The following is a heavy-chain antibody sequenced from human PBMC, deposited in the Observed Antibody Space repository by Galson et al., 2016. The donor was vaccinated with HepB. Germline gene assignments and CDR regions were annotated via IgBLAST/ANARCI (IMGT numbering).Heavy chain of an antibody. Sequence: SVKVSCKAIGGTFSSYALNWVRQAPGRGLEWMGGIIPIFGTANYAQKFQGRVTITADESTRTAYLELSRLRSEDTAVYYCARVVRQLSYDYPCNYWGQGTLVTVSP. CDR1: GGTFSSYA. CDR2: IIPIFGTA. J-gene: IGHJ4*02. D-gene: IGHD3-10*02. V-gene: IGHV1-69*13. CDR3: ARVVRQLSYDYPCNY.